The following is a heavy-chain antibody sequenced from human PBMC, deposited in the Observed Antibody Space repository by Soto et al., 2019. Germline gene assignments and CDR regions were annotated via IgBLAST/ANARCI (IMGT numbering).Heavy chain of an antibody. CDR1: GGTFSSYT. Sequence: QVQLVQSGAEVKKPGSSVKVSCKASGGTFSSYTISWVRQAPGQGLEWMGRIIPILGIANYAQKFQGRVTSTADKSTSTGYRELSSLRSEDTAVYYCERSIRVNSGYDLGLDYWVQGTLVTVSS. CDR3: ERSIRVNSGYDLGLDY. D-gene: IGHD5-12*01. J-gene: IGHJ4*02. V-gene: IGHV1-69*02. CDR2: IIPILGIA.